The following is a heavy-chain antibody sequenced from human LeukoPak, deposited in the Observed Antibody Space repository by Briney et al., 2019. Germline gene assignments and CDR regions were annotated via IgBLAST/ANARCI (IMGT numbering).Heavy chain of an antibody. D-gene: IGHD4-23*01. CDR1: GGSISSGGYS. CDR3: AGQNYGGHFHVGDI. V-gene: IGHV4-30-2*02. CDR2: IYHSGST. Sequence: PSQTLSLTCAVSGGSISSGGYSWSWIRQPPGKGLEWIGYIYHSGSTYYNPSLKSRVTISVDRSKNQFSLKLSSVTAADTAVYYCAGQNYGGHFHVGDIWGQGTMVTVSS. J-gene: IGHJ3*02.